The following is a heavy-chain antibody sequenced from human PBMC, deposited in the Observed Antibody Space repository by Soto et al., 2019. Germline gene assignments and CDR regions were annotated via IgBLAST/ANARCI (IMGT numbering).Heavy chain of an antibody. CDR2: IKTKPYGGTT. D-gene: IGHD2-2*01. Sequence: EVQLVESGGGLVQPGGSLRLSCAASGFTFSNAWMSWVRQAPGKGREWVGRIKTKPYGGTTEYAATVKGRFTISRDDSKNTLYLQMNSLKTEDTAVYYCTTVWCSSPSCYDRDYFDYWGQGTLVTVSS. CDR3: TTVWCSSPSCYDRDYFDY. J-gene: IGHJ4*02. V-gene: IGHV3-15*05. CDR1: GFTFSNAW.